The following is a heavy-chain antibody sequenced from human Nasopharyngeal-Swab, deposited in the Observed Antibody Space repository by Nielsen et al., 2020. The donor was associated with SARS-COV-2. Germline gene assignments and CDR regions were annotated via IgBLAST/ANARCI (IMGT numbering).Heavy chain of an antibody. V-gene: IGHV4-34*01. D-gene: IGHD3-22*01. CDR1: GGSFSGYY. Sequence: SETLSLTCAVYGGSFSGYYWSWIRQTPGKGLEWIGEINHIGSTNYNPSLKSRVTLSAYMSKNQLSVKLNSVTAADTAVYYCARRRSSGRYFFDYWGRGTPVTVSS. J-gene: IGHJ4*01. CDR2: INHIGST. CDR3: ARRRSSGRYFFDY.